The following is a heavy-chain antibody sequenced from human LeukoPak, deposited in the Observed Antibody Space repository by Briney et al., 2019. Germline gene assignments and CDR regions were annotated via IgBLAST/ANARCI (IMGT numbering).Heavy chain of an antibody. D-gene: IGHD6-19*01. CDR1: GGSFSGYY. CDR3: ARAQLATTAVAAIDY. Sequence: SETLSLTCAVYGGSFSGYYWSWIRQPPGKGLEWIGEINHSGSTNYNPSLKSRVTISVDTSKNQFSLKLSSVTAADTAVYYCARAQLATTAVAAIDYWGQGTLVTVSS. CDR2: INHSGST. V-gene: IGHV4-34*01. J-gene: IGHJ4*02.